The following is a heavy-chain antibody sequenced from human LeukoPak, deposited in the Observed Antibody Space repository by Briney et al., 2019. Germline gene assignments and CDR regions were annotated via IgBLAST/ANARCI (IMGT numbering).Heavy chain of an antibody. CDR2: IYYSGST. D-gene: IGHD3-10*01. V-gene: IGHV4-39*07. J-gene: IGHJ5*02. Sequence: PSETLSLTCTVSGGSISSSRYYWGWIRQPPGKGLEWIGSIYYSGSTYYNPSLKSRVTISVDTSKNQFSLRLSSVTAADTAVYYCARGGGFDPWGQGTLVTVSS. CDR3: ARGGGFDP. CDR1: GGSISSSRYY.